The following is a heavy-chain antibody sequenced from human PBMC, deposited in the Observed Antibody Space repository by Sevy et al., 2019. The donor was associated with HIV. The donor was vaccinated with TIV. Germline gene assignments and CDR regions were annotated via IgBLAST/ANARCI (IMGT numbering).Heavy chain of an antibody. Sequence: GGSLRLSCAASGFTFSNYGMHWVHQVPGKGLEWVTFIRYDGSDQYYAASVKGRFTISRDDSKNTLYLQMDSLRPEDTAIYYCAKDLAGPGRRYFDYWGQGTLVTVSS. J-gene: IGHJ4*02. CDR1: GFTFSNYG. D-gene: IGHD6-13*01. CDR2: IRYDGSDQ. CDR3: AKDLAGPGRRYFDY. V-gene: IGHV3-30*02.